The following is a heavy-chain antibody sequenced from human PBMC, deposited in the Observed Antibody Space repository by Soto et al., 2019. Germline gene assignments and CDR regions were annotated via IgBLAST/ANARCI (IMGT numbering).Heavy chain of an antibody. CDR2: IHYSGST. Sequence: SESLSLSCASCGGTVNSYYWSWFRQPPGKGLEWIGYIHYSGSTNYNPSLKSRVTISMDTSKNQFSLQLSSVTAADPAVYYCATRYCDGGSCHSIFDYRGQGTLVPVSS. CDR1: GGTVNSYY. D-gene: IGHD2-15*01. CDR3: ATRYCDGGSCHSIFDY. J-gene: IGHJ4*02. V-gene: IGHV4-59*08.